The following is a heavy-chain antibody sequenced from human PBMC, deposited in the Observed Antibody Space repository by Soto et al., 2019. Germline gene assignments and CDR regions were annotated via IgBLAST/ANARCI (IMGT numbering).Heavy chain of an antibody. CDR2: ISYDGSNK. D-gene: IGHD6-25*01. CDR3: ARDSNGYDQPYYYYGMDV. J-gene: IGHJ6*02. V-gene: IGHV3-30-3*01. CDR1: GFTFSSYA. Sequence: GGSLRLSCAASGFTFSSYAMHWVRQAPGKGLEWVAVISYDGSNKYYADSVKGRFTISRDNSKNTLYLQMNSLRAEDTAVYYCARDSNGYDQPYYYYGMDVWGQGTTVTVSS.